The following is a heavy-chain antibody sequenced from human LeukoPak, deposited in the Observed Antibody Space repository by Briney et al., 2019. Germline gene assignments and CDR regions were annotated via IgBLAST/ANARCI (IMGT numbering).Heavy chain of an antibody. Sequence: GGSLRLSCAASGFTFSSYSMNWVRQAPGKGLEWVSYISSSSSTIYYADSVKGRFTISRDNSKNTLYLQMNSLRAEDTAVYYCAREYYDFWSGYPYFDYWGQGTLVTVSS. CDR2: ISSSSSTI. CDR1: GFTFSSYS. V-gene: IGHV3-48*01. J-gene: IGHJ4*02. D-gene: IGHD3-3*01. CDR3: AREYYDFWSGYPYFDY.